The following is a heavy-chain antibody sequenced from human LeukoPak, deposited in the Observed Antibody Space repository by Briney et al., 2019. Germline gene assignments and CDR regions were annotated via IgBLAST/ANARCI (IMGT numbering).Heavy chain of an antibody. CDR2: INHSGST. Sequence: SETLSLTCAVYGGSFSDYYWNWIRQPPGKGLEWIGEINHSGSTNYNPSLKSRVTISVDTSKNQFSLKLTSVTAADTAVYYCARESQWLVCDYWGQGTLVTVSS. CDR1: GGSFSDYY. V-gene: IGHV4-34*01. J-gene: IGHJ4*02. CDR3: ARESQWLVCDY. D-gene: IGHD6-19*01.